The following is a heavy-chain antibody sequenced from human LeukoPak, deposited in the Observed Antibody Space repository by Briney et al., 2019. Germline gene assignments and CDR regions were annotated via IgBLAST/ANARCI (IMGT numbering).Heavy chain of an antibody. CDR1: GYTFTSYD. D-gene: IGHD1-7*01. Sequence: ASVKVSCKASGYTFTSYDINWVRQATGQGLEWMGWMNPNSGNTGYAQKFQGRATITRNTSISTAYMELSSLRSEDTAVYYCARGLLPYNWNSPGGYWGQGTLVTVSS. CDR2: MNPNSGNT. V-gene: IGHV1-8*03. CDR3: ARGLLPYNWNSPGGY. J-gene: IGHJ4*02.